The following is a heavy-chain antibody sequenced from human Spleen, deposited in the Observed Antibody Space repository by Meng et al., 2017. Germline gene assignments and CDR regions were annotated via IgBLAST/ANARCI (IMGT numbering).Heavy chain of an antibody. Sequence: SETLSLTCAVYGGSFSGYYWSWIRQPPGKGLEWIGGISYSGTTYYSPSLRGRVTISLDTPKNQFSLKLSSVTAADTAMYYCARLVYYYGSGSFSYWGQGTLVTVSS. CDR1: GGSFSGYY. CDR2: ISYSGTT. J-gene: IGHJ4*01. V-gene: IGHV4-34*01. CDR3: ARLVYYYGSGSFSY. D-gene: IGHD3-10*01.